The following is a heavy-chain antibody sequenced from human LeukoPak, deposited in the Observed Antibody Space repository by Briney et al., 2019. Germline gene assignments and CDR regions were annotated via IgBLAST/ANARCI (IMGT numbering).Heavy chain of an antibody. CDR2: ISGSGGST. V-gene: IGHV3-23*01. J-gene: IGHJ4*02. D-gene: IGHD3-3*01. Sequence: PGGSLRPSCAASGFTFSSYAMSWVRQAPGKGLEWVSAISGSGGSTYYADSVKGRFTISRDNSKNTLYLQMNSLRAEDTAVYYCAREKRSITIFGVVTYYFDYWGQGTLVTVSS. CDR1: GFTFSSYA. CDR3: AREKRSITIFGVVTYYFDY.